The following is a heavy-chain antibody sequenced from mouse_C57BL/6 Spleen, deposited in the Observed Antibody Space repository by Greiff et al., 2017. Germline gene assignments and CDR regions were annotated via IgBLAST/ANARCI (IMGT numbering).Heavy chain of an antibody. V-gene: IGHV1-53*01. J-gene: IGHJ3*01. CDR1: GYTFTSYG. CDR3: ARRGPDWFAY. Sequence: QVHVKQPGTELVKPGASVKLSCKASGYTFTSYGMHWVKQRPGQGLEWIGNINPSNGGTNYNEKFKGKATLTVDKSSSTAYMQLSSLTSEDAAVYYCARRGPDWFAYWGQGTLVTVSA. CDR2: INPSNGGT.